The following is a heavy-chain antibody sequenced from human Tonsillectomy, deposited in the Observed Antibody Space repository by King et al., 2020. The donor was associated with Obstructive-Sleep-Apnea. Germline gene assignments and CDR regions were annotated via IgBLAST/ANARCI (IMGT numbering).Heavy chain of an antibody. D-gene: IGHD2-21*01. CDR3: ARGRIYAFDI. CDR2: MNPNSGNT. CDR1: GYTFTRYD. V-gene: IGHV1-8*01. J-gene: IGHJ3*02. Sequence: QLVPSGAEVKKPGASVKVSCKASGYTFTRYDINWVRQAPGQGLEWMGWMNPNSGNTGYVQKFQGRGTMTRNTSITTAYMELSSLRSEDTAVYYCARGRIYAFDIWGQGSMVTVSS.